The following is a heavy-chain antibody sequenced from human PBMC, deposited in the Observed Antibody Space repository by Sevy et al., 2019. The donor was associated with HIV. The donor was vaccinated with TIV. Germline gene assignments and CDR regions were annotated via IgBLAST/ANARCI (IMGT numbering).Heavy chain of an antibody. Sequence: GGSLRLSCADSGVTFSSYTMNWVRQAPGKGLEWVSSISGSSNYIYYADSVKGRFTISRDNATNSLYLQMNSLRAEDTAVYYCARPYGSGSWEAFDIWGQGTMVTVSS. V-gene: IGHV3-21*01. D-gene: IGHD3-10*01. CDR1: GVTFSSYT. CDR2: ISGSSNYI. CDR3: ARPYGSGSWEAFDI. J-gene: IGHJ3*02.